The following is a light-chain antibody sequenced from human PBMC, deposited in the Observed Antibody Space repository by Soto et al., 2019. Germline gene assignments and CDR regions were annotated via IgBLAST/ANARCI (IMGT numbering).Light chain of an antibody. CDR2: GAS. CDR3: LQYNNWPPWT. CDR1: QSVSSN. J-gene: IGKJ1*01. V-gene: IGKV3-15*01. Sequence: EIVMTQSPATLSVSPLERFTLSCRASQSVSSNLAWYQQKPGQAPRLLIYGASTRATGIPARFSGSGSGTEFTLTISSLQSEDFVVYYCLQYNNWPPWTFGQGTKVDIK.